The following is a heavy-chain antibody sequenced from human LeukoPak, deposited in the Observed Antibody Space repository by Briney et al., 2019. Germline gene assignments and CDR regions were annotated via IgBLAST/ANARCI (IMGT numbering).Heavy chain of an antibody. V-gene: IGHV4-30-4*01. D-gene: IGHD3-22*01. CDR3: ARTDSSGYYGAY. J-gene: IGHJ4*02. Sequence: SQTLSLTCAVSGGSISSGDYYWSWIRQPPGKGLEWIGYIYYSGSTYYNPSLKSRLTMSVDTSNNLFSLKLSSVTAADTAVYYCARTDSSGYYGAYWGQGTLVTVSS. CDR2: IYYSGST. CDR1: GGSISSGDYY.